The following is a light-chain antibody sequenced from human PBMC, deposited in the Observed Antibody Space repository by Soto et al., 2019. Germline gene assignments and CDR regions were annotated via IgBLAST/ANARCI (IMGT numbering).Light chain of an antibody. J-gene: IGKJ1*01. CDR2: GAS. CDR1: QSVSSN. Sequence: EMVMTQSPATLSVSPGERSTLPCRAGQSVSSNLAWYQQKPGQAPRLLIYGASTRATGIPARFSGSGSGTEFTLTISSLQSEDFAVYYCQQYNNWPPWTFGQGTKVDIK. V-gene: IGKV3-15*01. CDR3: QQYNNWPPWT.